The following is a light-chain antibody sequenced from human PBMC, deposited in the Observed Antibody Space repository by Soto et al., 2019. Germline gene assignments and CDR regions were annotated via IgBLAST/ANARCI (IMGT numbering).Light chain of an antibody. CDR1: QNIFTY. CDR3: QQGYSTPLT. Sequence: DIKMTQSLSSLSAYFRDSVTITCRASQNIFTYLNCYQQKPGKAPKLLIYAASRLQGAVASTFSGSGSGTEFTLTISSLQRDDVATYFCQQGYSTPLTFGHVTKVDIK. V-gene: IGKV1-39*01. J-gene: IGKJ1*01. CDR2: AAS.